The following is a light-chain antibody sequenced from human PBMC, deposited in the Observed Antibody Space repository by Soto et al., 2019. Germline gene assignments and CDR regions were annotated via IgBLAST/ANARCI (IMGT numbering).Light chain of an antibody. CDR1: QSVDGY. Sequence: EVVMTQSPGTLSVSLGESATLSCRASQSVDGYLAWYQQKPGQAPRLLIYGASTRATGVTARFSGSGSGTDFTLTISSLEPEDFAVYYCQQRNIWPPVTFGQGTRLEI. CDR3: QQRNIWPPVT. V-gene: IGKV3-11*01. CDR2: GAS. J-gene: IGKJ5*01.